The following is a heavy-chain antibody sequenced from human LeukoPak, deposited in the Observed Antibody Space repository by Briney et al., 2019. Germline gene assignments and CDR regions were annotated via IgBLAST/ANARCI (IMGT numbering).Heavy chain of an antibody. J-gene: IGHJ4*02. CDR2: ISYDGSNK. CDR1: GFTFSSYG. CDR3: ARGLVAPNEY. V-gene: IGHV3-30*03. Sequence: GGSLRLSCAASGFTFSSYGMHWVRQAPGKGLEWVAVISYDGSNKYYADSVKGRFTISRDNSKNTLYLQMNNLRAEDTAVYYCARGLVAPNEYWGQGTLVTVSS. D-gene: IGHD5-12*01.